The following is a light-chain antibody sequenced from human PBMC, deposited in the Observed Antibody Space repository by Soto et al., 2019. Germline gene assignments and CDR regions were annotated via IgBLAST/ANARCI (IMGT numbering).Light chain of an antibody. CDR1: ETVATN. V-gene: IGKV3-15*01. J-gene: IGKJ1*01. CDR3: QQYNVWPGWT. CDR2: GAS. Sequence: VMTQSPATLSVSPGERATLSCWASETVATNLAWYQQKPGQAPRLLISGASTRAAGISDRFRGSGSGTEFTLTISSLRSEDFAVYYCQQYNVWPGWTFGQGTKVEVK.